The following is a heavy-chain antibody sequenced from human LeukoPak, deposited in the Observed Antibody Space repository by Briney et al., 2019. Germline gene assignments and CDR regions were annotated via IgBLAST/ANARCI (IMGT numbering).Heavy chain of an antibody. CDR2: IGGNGIRT. CDR1: GFNFNYYA. V-gene: IGHV3-23*01. CDR3: AKDRFGYTDQRPLAVDS. Sequence: GGSLRLSCGASGFNFNYYAMTWVRQAPGKGLEWVSGIGGNGIRTYYADSVRGRFTVSRDNSKNTLTLQLSSLRVEDTALYYCAKDRFGYTDQRPLAVDSWGQGTLVTVSS. D-gene: IGHD3-10*01. J-gene: IGHJ4*02.